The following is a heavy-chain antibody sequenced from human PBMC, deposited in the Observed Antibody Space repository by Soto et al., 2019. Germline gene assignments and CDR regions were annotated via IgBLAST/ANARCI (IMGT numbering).Heavy chain of an antibody. CDR3: ATVVGATGTAAYYYGMDV. D-gene: IGHD1-26*01. CDR2: FDPEDGET. V-gene: IGHV1-24*01. Sequence: ASVKVSCKVSGYTLTELSMHWVRQAPGKGLEWMGGFDPEDGETIYAQKFQGRVTMTEDTSTDTAYMELSSLRSEDTAVYYCATVVGATGTAAYYYGMDVWGQGTTVNVSS. CDR1: GYTLTELS. J-gene: IGHJ6*02.